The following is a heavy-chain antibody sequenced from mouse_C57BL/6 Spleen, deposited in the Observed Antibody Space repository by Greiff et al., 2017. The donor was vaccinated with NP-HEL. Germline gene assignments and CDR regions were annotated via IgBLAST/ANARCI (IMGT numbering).Heavy chain of an antibody. CDR3: ASNWDGFAY. J-gene: IGHJ3*01. CDR2: INPNNGGT. CDR1: GYTFTDYN. D-gene: IGHD4-1*01. V-gene: IGHV1-22*01. Sequence: VHVKQSGPELVKPGASVKMSCKASGYTFTDYNMHWVKQSHGKSLEWIGYINPNNGGTSYNQKFKGKATLTVNKSSSTAYMELRSLTSEESAVYYCASNWDGFAYWGQGTLVTVSA.